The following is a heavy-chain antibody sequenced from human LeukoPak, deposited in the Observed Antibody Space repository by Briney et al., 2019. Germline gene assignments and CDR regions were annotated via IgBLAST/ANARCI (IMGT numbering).Heavy chain of an antibody. J-gene: IGHJ4*02. Sequence: ASVKVSCKASGYTFTSYYMHWVRQAPGQGLEWMGIINPSGGSTSYAQKFQGRVTITRDTSTSTVYMELSGLRSEDTAVYYCARDEIYCSGGSCYSFDYWGQGTLVTVSS. CDR1: GYTFTSYY. CDR3: ARDEIYCSGGSCYSFDY. CDR2: INPSGGST. V-gene: IGHV1-46*01. D-gene: IGHD2-15*01.